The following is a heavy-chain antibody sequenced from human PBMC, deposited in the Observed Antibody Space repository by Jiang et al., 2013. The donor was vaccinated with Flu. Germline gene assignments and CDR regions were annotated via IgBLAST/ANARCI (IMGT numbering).Heavy chain of an antibody. J-gene: IGHJ4*02. V-gene: IGHV3-23*04. CDR3: AKSSPGGGVQVDY. Sequence: VQLVESGGGLVQPGGSLRLSCAASGFTFSSYAMSWVRQAPGKGLEWVSAISGSGGSTYYADSVQGRFTISRDNSKSTLSLQMNSLRAEDTAVFYCAKSSPGGGVQVDYWGQGTLVTVSS. D-gene: IGHD3-16*01. CDR1: GFTFSSYA. CDR2: ISGSGGST.